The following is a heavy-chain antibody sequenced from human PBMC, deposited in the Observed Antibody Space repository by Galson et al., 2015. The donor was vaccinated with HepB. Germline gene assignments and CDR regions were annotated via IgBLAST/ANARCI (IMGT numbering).Heavy chain of an antibody. CDR2: IKSKTDGGTT. V-gene: IGHV3-15*01. Sequence: SLRLSCAASGFTFSNDWMSWVRQAPGKGLEWVGRIKSKTDGGTTDYAAPVKGRFTISRDDSKNTLYLQMNSLKTEDTAVYYCTTAFQWELLVTALGYWGQGALVTVSS. CDR3: TTAFQWELLVTALGY. D-gene: IGHD1-26*01. J-gene: IGHJ4*02. CDR1: GFTFSNDW.